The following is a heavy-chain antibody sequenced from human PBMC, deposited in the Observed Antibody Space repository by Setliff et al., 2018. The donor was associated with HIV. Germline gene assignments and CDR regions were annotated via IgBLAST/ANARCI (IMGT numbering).Heavy chain of an antibody. CDR3: AGDYAGMGRPFDY. CDR1: GDSVRSRPYY. Sequence: KPSETLSLTCTVSGDSVRSRPYYWNWIRQPAGKGLEWIGRFDSTGGTDYNPSPKSRVTISLDTSRNQFSLKLASVTAADTAVYVCAGDYAGMGRPFDYWGQGILVTVSS. CDR2: FDSTGGT. D-gene: IGHD6-13*01. J-gene: IGHJ4*02. V-gene: IGHV4-61*02.